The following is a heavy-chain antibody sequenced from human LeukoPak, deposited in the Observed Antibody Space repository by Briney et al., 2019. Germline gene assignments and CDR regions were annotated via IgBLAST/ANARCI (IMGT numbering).Heavy chain of an antibody. D-gene: IGHD3-10*01. J-gene: IGHJ4*02. CDR1: GYTFTGYY. V-gene: IGHV1-2*02. CDR2: INPNSGGT. Sequence: GASVTVSCKASGYTFTGYYMHWVRQAPGQGLGWMGWINPNSGGTNYAQKFQGRVTMTRDTSISTAYMELSRLRSDDTAVYYCAKDSYFGETDYWGQGTLVTVSS. CDR3: AKDSYFGETDY.